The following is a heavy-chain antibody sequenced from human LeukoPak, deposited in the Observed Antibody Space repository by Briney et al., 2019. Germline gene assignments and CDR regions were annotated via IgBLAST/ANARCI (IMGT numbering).Heavy chain of an antibody. CDR3: ARGGFGPYSSHPDAFDI. CDR1: GYTFTSYY. J-gene: IGHJ3*02. D-gene: IGHD3-10*01. CDR2: INPSGGST. V-gene: IGHV1-46*01. Sequence: GASVKVSCKASGYTFTSYYMHWVRQAPGQGLEWMGIINPSGGSTSYAQKFQGRVTMTRDTSTSTVYMELSSLRSEDTAVYYCARGGFGPYSSHPDAFDIWGQGTMVTVSS.